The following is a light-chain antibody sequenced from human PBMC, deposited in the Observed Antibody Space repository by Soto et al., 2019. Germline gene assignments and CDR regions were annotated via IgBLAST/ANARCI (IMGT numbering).Light chain of an antibody. CDR2: WAS. J-gene: IGKJ2*01. V-gene: IGKV4-1*01. Sequence: DLVMTQSPDSLAVSLGERATINCKSSQSVLYSSNNKNYLAWYQQKPGQPPKLLIYWASTRESGVPDRFSGSGSGTDFTLTISSLQAEDVAVYYCQHRNTFGQGTKLEIK. CDR3: QHRNT. CDR1: QSVLYSSNNKNY.